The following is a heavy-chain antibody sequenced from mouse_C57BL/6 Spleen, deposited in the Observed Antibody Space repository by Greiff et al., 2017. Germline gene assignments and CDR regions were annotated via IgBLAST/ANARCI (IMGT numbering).Heavy chain of an antibody. D-gene: IGHD2-4*01. CDR1: GYTFTSYG. V-gene: IGHV1-81*01. J-gene: IGHJ1*03. CDR2: IYPRSGNT. CDR3: ARYDYDVYFDV. Sequence: VQLQESGAELARPGASVKLSCKASGYTFTSYGISWVKQRTGQGLEWIGEIYPRSGNTYYNEKFKGKATLTADKSSSTAYMELRSLTSEDSAVYFCARYDYDVYFDVWGTGTTVTVSS.